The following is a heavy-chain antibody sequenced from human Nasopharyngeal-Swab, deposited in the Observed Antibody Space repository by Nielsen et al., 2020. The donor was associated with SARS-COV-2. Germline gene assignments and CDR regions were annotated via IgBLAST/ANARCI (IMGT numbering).Heavy chain of an antibody. Sequence: VRQAPGKGLEWVAVIWYDGSNKYYADSVEGRFTISRDNSKNTLYLQMNSLRAEDTAVYYCARDLSYYDSVGAFDIWGQGTMVTVSS. V-gene: IGHV3-33*01. J-gene: IGHJ3*02. D-gene: IGHD3-22*01. CDR2: IWYDGSNK. CDR3: ARDLSYYDSVGAFDI.